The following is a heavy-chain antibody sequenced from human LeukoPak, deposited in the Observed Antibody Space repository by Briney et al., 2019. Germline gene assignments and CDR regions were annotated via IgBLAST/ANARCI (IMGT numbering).Heavy chain of an antibody. D-gene: IGHD1-26*01. CDR3: ARAIVGAIDY. V-gene: IGHV3-23*01. J-gene: IGHJ4*02. Sequence: GGSLRLSCAASGLTFSSYAMTWVRQAPGRGLEWVSAISGSGGSTYYADSVKGRFTISRDNSKNTLYLQMNCLRAEDTAVYYCARAIVGAIDYWGQGTLVTVSS. CDR1: GLTFSSYA. CDR2: ISGSGGST.